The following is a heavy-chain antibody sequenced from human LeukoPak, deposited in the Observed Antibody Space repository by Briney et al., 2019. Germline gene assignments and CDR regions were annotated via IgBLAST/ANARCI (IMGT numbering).Heavy chain of an antibody. Sequence: GGSLRLSCAASGFIFSSYGMHWVRQAPGKGREWVAVISYDGSNKYYADSVKGRFTISRDNAKNMLYLQINSLRVEDTAIYYCARGGKLEPTAMATWGQGSLVVVSS. CDR2: ISYDGSNK. CDR3: ARGGKLEPTAMAT. V-gene: IGHV3-30*03. D-gene: IGHD5-18*01. J-gene: IGHJ5*02. CDR1: GFIFSSYG.